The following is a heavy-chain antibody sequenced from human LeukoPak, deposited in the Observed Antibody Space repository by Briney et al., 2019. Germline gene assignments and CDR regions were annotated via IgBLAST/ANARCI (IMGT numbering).Heavy chain of an antibody. V-gene: IGHV3-7*03. CDR3: ARDRWLHSNNGGYYYYGMDV. D-gene: IGHD5-24*01. CDR2: IKLDGSEK. Sequence: GGSLRLSCAASGFTFSNYAMSWVRQAPGKGLEWVANIKLDGSEKSYVDSAKGRFTISRDNAKNSLYLQMNSLRAEDTAVYYCARDRWLHSNNGGYYYYGMDVWGQGTTVTVSS. J-gene: IGHJ6*02. CDR1: GFTFSNYA.